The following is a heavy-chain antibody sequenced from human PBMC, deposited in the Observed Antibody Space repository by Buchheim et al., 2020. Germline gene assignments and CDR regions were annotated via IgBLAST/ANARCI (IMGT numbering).Heavy chain of an antibody. CDR1: GFSFGSAW. D-gene: IGHD1-14*01. CDR3: AKEVSGPSHWFDP. Sequence: EVQLVESGGGLVKAGGSLRLSCAASGFSFGSAWMSWFLQTPGKGPEWVGRIKSKADGATSDYSAPVEGRFSISRDESRNLLYLQMNSLTIEDAAVYSCAKEVSGPSHWFDPWGQGIL. V-gene: IGHV3-15*01. J-gene: IGHJ5*02. CDR2: IKSKADGATS.